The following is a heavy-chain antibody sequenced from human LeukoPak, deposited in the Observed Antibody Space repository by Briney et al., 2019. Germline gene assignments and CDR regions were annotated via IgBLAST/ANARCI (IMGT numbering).Heavy chain of an antibody. V-gene: IGHV3-30*03. Sequence: GGSLRLSCAASGFTFSSYGMHWVRQAPGKGLEWVTAISYDGDNKYYADSVKGRFTISRDNSNNALYLQMNSLTSDDTAVYYCARGRGRAVADSSNYWGQGTLVTVSS. D-gene: IGHD6-19*01. J-gene: IGHJ4*02. CDR2: ISYDGDNK. CDR3: ARGRGRAVADSSNY. CDR1: GFTFSSYG.